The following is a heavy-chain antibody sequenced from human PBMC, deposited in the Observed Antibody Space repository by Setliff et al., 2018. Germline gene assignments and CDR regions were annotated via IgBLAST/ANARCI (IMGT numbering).Heavy chain of an antibody. D-gene: IGHD3-22*01. V-gene: IGHV3-30*03. J-gene: IGHJ4*02. CDR3: ARVSGYDTTGYSLLY. CDR2: ISSDAMIK. Sequence: PGESLKISCAASGFVFGTYGMHWARQAPGKGLDWVTVISSDAMIKLYADSVKGRFTVSRDNSNNTVYLHLSSPRPEDTAVYYCARVSGYDTTGYSLLYWGQGTLVTVSS. CDR1: GFVFGTYG.